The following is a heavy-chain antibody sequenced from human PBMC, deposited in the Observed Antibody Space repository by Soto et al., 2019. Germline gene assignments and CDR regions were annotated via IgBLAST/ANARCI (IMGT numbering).Heavy chain of an antibody. CDR1: GFTFSIYW. Sequence: PGGSLRLSCAASGFTFSIYWMSWVRQAPGKGLEWVANIKQDGSEKYYVDSVKGRFTISRDNAKNSLYLQMNSLRAEDTAVYYCARTLTLRFLEWLDYWGQGTLVTVSS. CDR3: ARTLTLRFLEWLDY. J-gene: IGHJ4*02. CDR2: IKQDGSEK. V-gene: IGHV3-7*03. D-gene: IGHD3-3*01.